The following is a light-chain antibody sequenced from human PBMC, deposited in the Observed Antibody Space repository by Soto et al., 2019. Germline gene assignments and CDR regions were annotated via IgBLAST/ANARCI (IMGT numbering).Light chain of an antibody. CDR1: QNIRTY. J-gene: IGKJ2*01. CDR2: SAS. Sequence: DIQMTQSPSSLSASVGDSVTITCRASQNIRTYLNWYQQKPGKAPKLLIHSASALPRGVPSRFSASGSGTEFTLTMSGLQPEDFATYFCQQGHSTPYTFGQGTKVEIK. CDR3: QQGHSTPYT. V-gene: IGKV1-39*01.